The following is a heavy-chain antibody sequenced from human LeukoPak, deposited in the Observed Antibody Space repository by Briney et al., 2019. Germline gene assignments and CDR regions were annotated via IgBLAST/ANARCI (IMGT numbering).Heavy chain of an antibody. J-gene: IGHJ5*02. CDR1: GYGFTSYD. V-gene: IGHV1-8*01. CDR2: INPNSGTT. CDR3: ARGRGGYGDYSAHNWFDP. Sequence: EASVKVSCKASGYGFTSYDINWVRQATGQGLEWMGWINPNSGTTGYAQNFQGRVTMTRNTSIRTAYMELSSLRSEDTAVYYCARGRGGYGDYSAHNWFDPWGQGTLVTVSS. D-gene: IGHD4-17*01.